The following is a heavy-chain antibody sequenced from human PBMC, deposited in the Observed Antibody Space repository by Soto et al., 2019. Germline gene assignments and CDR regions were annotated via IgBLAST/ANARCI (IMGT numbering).Heavy chain of an antibody. CDR3: ARASGSSYWFDP. Sequence: ASVKVSCTTSGYTFTTYAVHWVRQAPGQSLEWMGWINTANGNTEYSRKFQGRFTITRDTSASTAYMELRSLRSDDTAVYYCARASGSSYWFDPWGQGTLVTVSS. J-gene: IGHJ5*02. D-gene: IGHD1-26*01. CDR2: INTANGNT. CDR1: GYTFTTYA. V-gene: IGHV1-3*04.